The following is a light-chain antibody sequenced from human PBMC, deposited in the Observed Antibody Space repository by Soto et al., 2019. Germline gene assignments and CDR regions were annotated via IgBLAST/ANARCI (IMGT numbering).Light chain of an antibody. V-gene: IGKV1-39*01. Sequence: DIQMTQSPSSLSASVGDRVTITCRASQSISSYLNWYQQKPGKAPKRLIYAACSLQSGVPSRFSGSGSGTEFILTISSLQPDDFATYCCQHYGGMWTFGQGTKVDIK. CDR2: AAC. J-gene: IGKJ1*01. CDR1: QSISSY. CDR3: QHYGGMWT.